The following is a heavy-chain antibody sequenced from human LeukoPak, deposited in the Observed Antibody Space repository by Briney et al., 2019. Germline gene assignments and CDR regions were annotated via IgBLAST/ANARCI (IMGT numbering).Heavy chain of an antibody. D-gene: IGHD1-26*01. CDR3: AKHLTATNTYIFFGLDV. V-gene: IGHV3-9*01. Sequence: GGSLRLSCAVSGFTFDDYAMHWVRQPPGKGLEWVSAINWNGGGTDYADPVKGRFTIFRDNAKNSLYLQLSSLRPEDTALYYCAKHLTATNTYIFFGLDVWGQGTSVTVSS. CDR1: GFTFDDYA. J-gene: IGHJ6*02. CDR2: INWNGGGT.